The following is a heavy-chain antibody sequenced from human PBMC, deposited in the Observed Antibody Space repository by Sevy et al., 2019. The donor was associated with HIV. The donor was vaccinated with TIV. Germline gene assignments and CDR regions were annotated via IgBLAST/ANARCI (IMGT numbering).Heavy chain of an antibody. CDR1: GFSLSTSGVG. D-gene: IGHD3-16*02. Sequence: SGPTLVNPTQTLTLTCTFSGFSLSTSGVGVGWIRQPPGKALEWLALIYWNDDKRSSPSLKSRLTVTKDTSKNQVVLTMTNMDPVETATYYCAHTHSGDYDYVWGSYRPTSNYYFDYWGQGTLVTVSS. J-gene: IGHJ4*02. CDR3: AHTHSGDYDYVWGSYRPTSNYYFDY. V-gene: IGHV2-5*01. CDR2: IYWNDDK.